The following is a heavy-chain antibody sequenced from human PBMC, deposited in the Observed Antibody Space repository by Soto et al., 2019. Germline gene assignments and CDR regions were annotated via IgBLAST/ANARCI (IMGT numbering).Heavy chain of an antibody. CDR1: GFTFSTYG. CDR3: ARDARAYDGGWYPRGFDP. CDR2: IWYDGSNK. D-gene: IGHD6-19*01. V-gene: IGHV3-33*01. Sequence: QAHLVESGGGVVQPGRSLRLSCAASGFTFSTYGMHWVRQAPGKGLEWVAIIWYDGSNKYYVDSVKGRFTISRDDSKNTLYLQMNSLRVEDTAVYFCARDARAYDGGWYPRGFDPWGQGTLVTVSS. J-gene: IGHJ5*02.